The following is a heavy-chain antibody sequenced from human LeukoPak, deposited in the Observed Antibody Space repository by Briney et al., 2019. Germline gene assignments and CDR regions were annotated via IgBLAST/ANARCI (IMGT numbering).Heavy chain of an antibody. CDR1: GGSLSGGSYY. CDR3: SRGSSFYDQYFDY. D-gene: IGHD2-2*01. Sequence: PSETLSLTCTVSGGSLSGGSYYWGWIRQPPGKGLGWIGRIYTSGSTNYSPSLKSRVTISVDTSKDQFSLKLSSVTAADTAVYYCSRGSSFYDQYFDYWGQGTLVTVSS. J-gene: IGHJ4*02. V-gene: IGHV4-39*07. CDR2: IYTSGST.